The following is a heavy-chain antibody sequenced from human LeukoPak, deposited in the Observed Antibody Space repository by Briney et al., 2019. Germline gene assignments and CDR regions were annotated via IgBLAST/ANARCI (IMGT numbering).Heavy chain of an antibody. V-gene: IGHV4-34*01. Sequence: SETLSLTCTVSGGSISSYYWSWVRQPPGKGLEWIGEINHSGSTNYSPSLKSRVTISVDTSKNHFSLKLSSVTAADTAVYYCAGPGAGDLDYWGQGTQVTASS. CDR2: INHSGST. D-gene: IGHD3-10*01. J-gene: IGHJ4*02. CDR1: GGSISSYY. CDR3: AGPGAGDLDY.